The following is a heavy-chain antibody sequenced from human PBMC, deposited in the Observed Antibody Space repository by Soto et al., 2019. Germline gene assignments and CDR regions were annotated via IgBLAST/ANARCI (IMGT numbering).Heavy chain of an antibody. V-gene: IGHV4-59*01. Sequence: SETLSLTCTVSRGSISSYYWSWIRQPPRKGPEWIGYVYHSGTTNYNPSLGSRVTISLDTPKNQFSLKLNSVTAADTAVYYWAIRSPGGGGGVLDYWSQGTLVPVS. D-gene: IGHD3-10*01. CDR1: RGSISSYY. CDR3: AIRSPGGGGGVLDY. CDR2: VYHSGTT. J-gene: IGHJ4*02.